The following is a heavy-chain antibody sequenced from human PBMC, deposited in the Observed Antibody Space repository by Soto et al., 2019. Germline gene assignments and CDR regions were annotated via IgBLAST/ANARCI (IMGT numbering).Heavy chain of an antibody. CDR3: STEPLDY. CDR2: IKSKTDGGTT. V-gene: IGHV3-15*01. J-gene: IGHJ4*02. Sequence: EVQLVESGGGLVKPGGSLRLSCAASGFTFSHAWMSWVRQAPGKGLELVGRIKSKTDGGTTNYAAPVKGRFTISRDDSENTLFLQMNRLKTEDTAVYFCSTEPLDYWGQGTLVTVSS. CDR1: GFTFSHAW.